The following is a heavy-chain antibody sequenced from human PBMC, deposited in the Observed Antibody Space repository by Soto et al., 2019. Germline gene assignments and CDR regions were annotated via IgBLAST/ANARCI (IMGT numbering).Heavy chain of an antibody. D-gene: IGHD4-17*01. Sequence: QVQLVESGGGVVQPGRSLRLSCAASGFTFSDYTIHWVRQAPGKGLEWVALISYDATNKYYSDSVKGRFIISRDNSKNTLYLQMNSLRPEDTAVYYCARAVTRDFDYWGQGTLVTVSS. J-gene: IGHJ4*02. V-gene: IGHV3-30-3*01. CDR1: GFTFSDYT. CDR2: ISYDATNK. CDR3: ARAVTRDFDY.